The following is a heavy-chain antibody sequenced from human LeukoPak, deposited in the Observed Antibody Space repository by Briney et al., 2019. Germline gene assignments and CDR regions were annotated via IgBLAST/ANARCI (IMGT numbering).Heavy chain of an antibody. V-gene: IGHV3-7*01. CDR1: GFTFSSSW. CDR3: ARDLSFGGSYRFDY. Sequence: PGGSLRLSCVASGFTFSSSWMSWVRQGPGKGLEWVASINQDEIHYVDAVRGRFTISRDNAKNSLFLQMNSLRAEDTAVYYCARDLSFGGSYRFDYWGQGTLVTVSS. CDR2: INQDEI. J-gene: IGHJ4*02. D-gene: IGHD1-26*01.